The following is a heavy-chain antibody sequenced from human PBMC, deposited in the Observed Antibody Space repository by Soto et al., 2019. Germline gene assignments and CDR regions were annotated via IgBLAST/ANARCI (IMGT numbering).Heavy chain of an antibody. CDR2: ISASGGST. J-gene: IGHJ6*02. CDR1: GFTFSSYA. CDR3: ACYRGASYYYGMDV. D-gene: IGHD2-2*01. V-gene: IGHV3-23*01. Sequence: EVQLLESGGGLVQPGGSLRLSCAASGFTFSSYAMSWVRQAPGKGLEWVSAISASGGSTYYADSVKGRFTISRDNSKNTQYLQMNSLRAGDTAVYYCACYRGASYYYGMDVWGQGTTVTVSS.